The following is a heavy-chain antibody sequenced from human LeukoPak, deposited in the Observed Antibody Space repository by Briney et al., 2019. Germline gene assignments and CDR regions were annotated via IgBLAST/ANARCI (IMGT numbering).Heavy chain of an antibody. CDR3: ARTNYYDTNGHFDY. D-gene: IGHD3-22*01. J-gene: IGHJ4*02. V-gene: IGHV1-2*06. CDR1: GYTFTDYY. Sequence: ASVKVSCKASGYTFTDYYMHWVRQAPGQGLEWMGRINPNSGGTNYAQKFQGRVTMTTDTSVSAAYMELSRLRSDDTAVYYCARTNYYDTNGHFDYWGQGTLVTVSS. CDR2: INPNSGGT.